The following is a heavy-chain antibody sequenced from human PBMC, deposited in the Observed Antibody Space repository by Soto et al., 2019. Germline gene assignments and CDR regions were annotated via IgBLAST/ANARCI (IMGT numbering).Heavy chain of an antibody. J-gene: IGHJ5*02. CDR1: GGSISSGDYY. V-gene: IGHV4-30-4*01. Sequence: PSETLSLTCTVSGGSISSGDYYWSWIRQSPGKGLEWIGYIYYSGSTYYNPSLQSRLTISVDTSKNQFSLKLSSVTAADTAVYYCARDMTVLWCGEREHWFDPWGQGTLVTVFS. CDR2: IYYSGST. D-gene: IGHD3-10*01. CDR3: ARDMTVLWCGEREHWFDP.